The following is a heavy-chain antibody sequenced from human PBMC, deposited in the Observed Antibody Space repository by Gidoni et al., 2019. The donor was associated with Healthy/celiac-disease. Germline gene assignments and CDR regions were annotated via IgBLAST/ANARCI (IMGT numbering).Heavy chain of an antibody. D-gene: IGHD3-10*01. CDR2: IKSKTDGGTT. V-gene: IGHV3-15*01. Sequence: EVQLVESGGGLVKPGGSLRLSCAASGFSFGNAWMSWVRQAPGKGLEWVGRIKSKTDGGTTDYAAPVKGRFTISRDDSKNTLYLQMNSLKTEDTAVYYCTTERLLWFGVDPWGQGTLVTVSS. J-gene: IGHJ5*02. CDR3: TTERLLWFGVDP. CDR1: GFSFGNAW.